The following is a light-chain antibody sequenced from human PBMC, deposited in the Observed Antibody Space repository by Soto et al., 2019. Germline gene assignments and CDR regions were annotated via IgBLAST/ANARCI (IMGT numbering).Light chain of an antibody. V-gene: IGLV2-14*01. J-gene: IGLJ1*01. CDR2: EVT. CDR1: SSDVGNDNF. CDR3: SSYTTINTLFFV. Sequence: QPVLTPPASVSGSAGQSITISCTRTSSDVGNDNFVSWYQHHPGKAPKLIIYEVTYRPSGVSHRFSVSKYGNTASLTISGLQSDEEADYYCSSYTTINTLFFVFGNETKVTVL.